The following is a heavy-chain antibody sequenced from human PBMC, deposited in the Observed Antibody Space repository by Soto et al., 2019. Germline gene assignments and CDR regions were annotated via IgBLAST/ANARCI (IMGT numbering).Heavy chain of an antibody. CDR3: AQSDETFDY. V-gene: IGHV3-21*01. CDR1: GFTFSSYS. CDR2: ISSSSSYI. Sequence: EVQLVESGGGLVKPGGSLRLSCAASGFTFSSYSMNWVRQAPGKGLEWVSSISSSSSYIYYADSAKGRFTISRDNAKNSLYLQMNSLRAEDTAVYYCAQSDETFDYWGQGTLVTVSS. J-gene: IGHJ4*02.